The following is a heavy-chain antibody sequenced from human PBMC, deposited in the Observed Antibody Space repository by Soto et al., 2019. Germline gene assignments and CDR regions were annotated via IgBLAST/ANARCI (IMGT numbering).Heavy chain of an antibody. CDR2: ISHDGSNK. CDR1: GFTFSSYG. Sequence: QVQLVESGGGVVQPGRSLRLSCAASGFTFSSYGMHWVRQAPGKGLEWVAVISHDGSNKYFADSVKGRFTISRDNSQNTLYLQMTSLRAEDTAGYYCAKQLLAVAGYVHGMDVWGQGTTVTVSS. D-gene: IGHD6-19*01. CDR3: AKQLLAVAGYVHGMDV. V-gene: IGHV3-30*18. J-gene: IGHJ6*02.